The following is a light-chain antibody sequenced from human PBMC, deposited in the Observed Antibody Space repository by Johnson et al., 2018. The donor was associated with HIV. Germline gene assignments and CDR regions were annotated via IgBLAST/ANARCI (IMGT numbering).Light chain of an antibody. CDR3: GTWDSSLSARYV. CDR2: DNN. V-gene: IGLV1-51*01. J-gene: IGLJ1*01. Sequence: QSVLTQPPSVSAAPGQKVTISCSGSSSNIGNNYVSWYQQLPGTAPKLLIYDNNKRPSGIPDRFSGSKSGTSATLGITVLQTGDEADYYCGTWDSSLSARYVFGTGTKVTVL. CDR1: SSNIGNNY.